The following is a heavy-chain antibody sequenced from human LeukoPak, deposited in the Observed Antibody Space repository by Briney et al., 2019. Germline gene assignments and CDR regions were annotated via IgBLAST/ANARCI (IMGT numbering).Heavy chain of an antibody. V-gene: IGHV1-8*01. D-gene: IGHD6-13*01. CDR1: GYTFTSYD. CDR3: ARGPRRIAAAGTYYFDY. CDR2: MNPNSGNT. J-gene: IGHJ4*02. Sequence: GASVKVSCKASGYTFTSYDIHWVRQATGQGLEWMGWMNPNSGNTGYAQKFQGRVTMTRNTSISTAYMELSSLRSEGTAVYYCARGPRRIAAAGTYYFDYGGQGTLVTVSS.